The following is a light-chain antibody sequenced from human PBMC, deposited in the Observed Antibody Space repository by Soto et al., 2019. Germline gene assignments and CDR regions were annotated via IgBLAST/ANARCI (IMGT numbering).Light chain of an antibody. Sequence: EFVLTQSPATLSLSPGERAILSCRASQSVAGSLAWYQQKPGQAPRLLIYDISTRDAAIPARFSGSGYGTDFTLTVSSLEPEDFALYYCQQRSNRITFGQGTRLEIK. CDR3: QQRSNRIT. V-gene: IGKV3-11*01. J-gene: IGKJ5*01. CDR2: DIS. CDR1: QSVAGS.